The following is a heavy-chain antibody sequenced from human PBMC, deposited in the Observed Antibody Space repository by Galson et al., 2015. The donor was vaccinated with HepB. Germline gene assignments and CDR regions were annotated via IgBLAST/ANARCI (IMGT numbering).Heavy chain of an antibody. CDR1: GFTFSSYW. V-gene: IGHV3-7*03. CDR2: IKQDGSEK. CDR3: ARDVSYYYGSGSPNYGMDV. J-gene: IGHJ6*02. Sequence: SLRLSCAASGFTFSSYWMSWVRQAPGKGLEWVANIKQDGSEKYYVDSVKGRFTISRDNAKNSLYPQMNSLRAEDTAVYYCARDVSYYYGSGSPNYGMDVWGQGTTVTVSS. D-gene: IGHD3-10*01.